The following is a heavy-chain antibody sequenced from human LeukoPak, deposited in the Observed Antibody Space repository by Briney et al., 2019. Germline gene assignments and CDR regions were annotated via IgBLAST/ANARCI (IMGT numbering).Heavy chain of an antibody. CDR1: GFTFSSYW. D-gene: IGHD6-13*01. CDR3: AREGSSWYYDY. CDR2: IKQDGGEK. Sequence: GGSLRLSCAASGFTFSSYWMSWVRQAPGKGLEWVANIKQDGGEKKSVGSVKGRFTISRDNAKSSLSLQMNSLRAEDTAVYYCAREGSSWYYDYWGQGTLVTVSS. J-gene: IGHJ4*02. V-gene: IGHV3-7*01.